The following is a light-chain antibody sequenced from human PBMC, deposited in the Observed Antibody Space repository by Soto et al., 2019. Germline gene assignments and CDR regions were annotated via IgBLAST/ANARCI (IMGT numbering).Light chain of an antibody. V-gene: IGKV1-9*01. Sequence: IQVTQSPSILSASVGDRVTITCRTSQGVMNSFASYQQKSGKAPRLLIYSISSLKGGVPSRFSGSGSGAEFTLTISGLQPEDFATYFCQQLYTYPHTFGLGTQLQI. CDR1: QGVMNS. J-gene: IGKJ2*01. CDR2: SIS. CDR3: QQLYTYPHT.